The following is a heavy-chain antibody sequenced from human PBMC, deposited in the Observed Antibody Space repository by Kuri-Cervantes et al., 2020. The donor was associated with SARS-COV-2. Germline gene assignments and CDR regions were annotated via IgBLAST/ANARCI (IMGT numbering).Heavy chain of an antibody. CDR1: GDSISSGSYY. CDR3: ARAFCGGDCSYFDY. CDR2: IYSSGST. V-gene: IGHV4-61*02. Sequence: SETLSLTCTVSGDSISSGSYYWSWIRQPAGKGLEWIGRIYSSGSTNYNPSLKSRVTISVDTSKNQFSLKLSSVTAADTAVYYCARAFCGGDCSYFDYWGQGTLVTVSS. D-gene: IGHD2-21*01. J-gene: IGHJ4*02.